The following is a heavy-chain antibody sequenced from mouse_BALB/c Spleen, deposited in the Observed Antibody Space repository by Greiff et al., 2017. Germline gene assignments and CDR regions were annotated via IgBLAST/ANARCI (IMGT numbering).Heavy chain of an antibody. Sequence: EVQLQQSGAELVRSGASVKLSCTASGFNIKDYYMHWVKQRPEQGLEWIGWIDPENGDTEYAPKFQGEATMTADTSSNTAYLQLSSLTSEDTAVYYCNALLTGTLFAYWGQGTLVTVSA. D-gene: IGHD4-1*01. CDR3: NALLTGTLFAY. J-gene: IGHJ3*01. CDR2: IDPENGDT. V-gene: IGHV14-4*02. CDR1: GFNIKDYY.